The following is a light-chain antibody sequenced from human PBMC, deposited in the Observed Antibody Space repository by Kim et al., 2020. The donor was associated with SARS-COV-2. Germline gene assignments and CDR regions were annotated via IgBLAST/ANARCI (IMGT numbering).Light chain of an antibody. CDR3: QQYGTPPLT. Sequence: PGERATLSCRASQTVSNNYLAWYQHKPGQAPRLLIFGASSRATGIPDRFSGSGSETDFTLTIGSLEPEDFAVYYCQQYGTPPLTFGGGTKLEI. CDR2: GAS. CDR1: QTVSNNY. V-gene: IGKV3-20*01. J-gene: IGKJ4*01.